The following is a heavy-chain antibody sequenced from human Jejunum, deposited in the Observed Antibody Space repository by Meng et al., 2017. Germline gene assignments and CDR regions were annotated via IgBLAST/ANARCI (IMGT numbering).Heavy chain of an antibody. D-gene: IGHD5-12*01. V-gene: IGHV4-4*02. CDR2: IYHTGST. CDR1: GGSISDSNW. CDR3: ARDLLGPAIAASGYFDP. J-gene: IGHJ5*02. Sequence: VQLQEAVPGLVEPSGTLSLTAPVAGGSISDSNWWSWVRQPPGKGLEWIGEIYHTGSTNYNPSLKSRVTMSLDKSKNQFFLDLTSVTAADTAVYYCARDLLGPAIAASGYFDPWGQGTLVTVSS.